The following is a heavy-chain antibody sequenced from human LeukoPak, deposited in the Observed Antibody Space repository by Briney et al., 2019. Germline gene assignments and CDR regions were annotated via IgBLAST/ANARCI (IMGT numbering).Heavy chain of an antibody. D-gene: IGHD2-2*01. V-gene: IGHV1-2*02. CDR1: GYTFTGYY. CDR3: VQRVPAAMYVDY. Sequence: ASVKVSCKASGYTFTGYYIHWVRQAPGQGPEWMGWINPNSGGTNYAQKFQGRVTMTRDTSISTAYMELSRLRSDDTAVYYCVQRVPAAMYVDYWGQGTLVTVSS. J-gene: IGHJ4*02. CDR2: INPNSGGT.